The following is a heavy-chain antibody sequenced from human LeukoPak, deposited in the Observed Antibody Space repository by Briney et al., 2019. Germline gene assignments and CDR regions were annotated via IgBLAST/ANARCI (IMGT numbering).Heavy chain of an antibody. V-gene: IGHV3-23*01. Sequence: GGSLRLSCAASGFTFSSYAMSWVRQAPGKGLEWVSAISGSGGSTYYADSVKGRFTISRDNSKNPLYLQMNSLRAEDTAVYYCAKDTTYGDYFDYWGQGTLVTVSS. CDR2: ISGSGGST. D-gene: IGHD4-17*01. CDR3: AKDTTYGDYFDY. CDR1: GFTFSSYA. J-gene: IGHJ4*02.